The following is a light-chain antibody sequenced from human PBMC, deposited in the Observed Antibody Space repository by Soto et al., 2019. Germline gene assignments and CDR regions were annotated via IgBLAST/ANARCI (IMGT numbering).Light chain of an antibody. V-gene: IGLV6-57*04. CDR3: QSYDSSDVV. CDR2: KDN. J-gene: IGLJ2*01. Sequence: NFMLTQPHSVSESPGKTVTISCTRSSGDIAYNYVQWFQQRPGSAPTTVIYKDNQRPSGVPDRFSGSIDSSSNSASLTISGLKTEDEADYFCQSYDSSDVVFGGGTKVTVL. CDR1: SGDIAYNY.